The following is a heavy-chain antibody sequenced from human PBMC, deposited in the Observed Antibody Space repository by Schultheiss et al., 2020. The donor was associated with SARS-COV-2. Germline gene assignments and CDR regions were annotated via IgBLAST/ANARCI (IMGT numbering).Heavy chain of an antibody. J-gene: IGHJ4*02. D-gene: IGHD1-1*01. CDR2: ISRSGGTNT. CDR3: ARTTGTKPPRFDY. CDR1: GFTFSSYP. Sequence: GGSLRLSCAASGFTFSSYPMTWVRQAPGKGLEWVSTISRSGGTNTYYADSVRGRFTISRDNSKNTLFLQLNSLRAEDTAVYYCARTTGTKPPRFDYWGQGALVTVSS. V-gene: IGHV3-23*01.